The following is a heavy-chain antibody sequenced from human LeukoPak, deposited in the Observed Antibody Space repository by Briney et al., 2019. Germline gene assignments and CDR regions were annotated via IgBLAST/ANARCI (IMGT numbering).Heavy chain of an antibody. CDR1: GYRFTSYW. D-gene: IGHD6-19*01. CDR3: ARHPQYSSGWYDY. Sequence: GESLQISCKGSGYRFTSYWIGWGRQMPGKGLEWMGIIYPGDSDTRYSPSFQGQVTISADKSISTAYLQWSSLKASDTAMYYCARHPQYSSGWYDYWGQGTLVTVSS. J-gene: IGHJ4*02. CDR2: IYPGDSDT. V-gene: IGHV5-51*01.